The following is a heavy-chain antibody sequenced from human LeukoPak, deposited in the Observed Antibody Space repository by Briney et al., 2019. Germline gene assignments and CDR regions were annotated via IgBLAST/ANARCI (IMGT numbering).Heavy chain of an antibody. CDR1: GFTVSSNY. J-gene: IGHJ4*02. V-gene: IGHV3-33*08. CDR3: ARGVAVAGGFAFDY. CDR2: IWYDGSNK. Sequence: GGSLRLSCAASGFTVSSNYMSWVRQAPGKGLEWVAVIWYDGSNKYYADSVKGRFTISRDNSKNTLYLQMNSLRAEDTAVYYCARGVAVAGGFAFDYWGQGTLVTVSS. D-gene: IGHD6-19*01.